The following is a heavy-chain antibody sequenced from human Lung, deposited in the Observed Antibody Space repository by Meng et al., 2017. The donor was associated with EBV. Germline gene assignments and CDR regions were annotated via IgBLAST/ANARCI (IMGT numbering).Heavy chain of an antibody. V-gene: IGHV1-18*01. J-gene: IGHJ4*02. CDR1: GY. D-gene: IGHD3-9*01. Sequence: QGQLVQSGIEVKKPGVSVKVSCKASGYSTWVRQAPGQRLEWMGWIAPYNGDTNYAERFQGRVTMTTDTSTATAYMELRSLQSDDTAVYYCARGDLYFEQWGQGTLVTVFS. CDR2: IAPYNGDT. CDR3: ARGDLYFEQ.